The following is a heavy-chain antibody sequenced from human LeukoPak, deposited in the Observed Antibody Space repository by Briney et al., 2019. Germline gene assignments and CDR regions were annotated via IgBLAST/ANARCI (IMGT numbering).Heavy chain of an antibody. CDR3: ATYVDTSIPPCLDV. V-gene: IGHV3-21*01. D-gene: IGHD2-21*02. J-gene: IGHJ6*04. CDR1: GFTFSSYS. Sequence: PGGSLRLSCAASGFTFSSYSMNWVRQAPGKGLEWVSSISSSSSYIYYADSVKGRFTISRDNAKNSLYLQMDSLRAEDTAVYYCATYVDTSIPPCLDVWGKGTTVTVSS. CDR2: ISSSSSYI.